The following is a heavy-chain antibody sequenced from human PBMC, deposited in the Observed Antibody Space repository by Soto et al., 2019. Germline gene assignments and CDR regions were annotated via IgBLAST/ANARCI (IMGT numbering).Heavy chain of an antibody. J-gene: IGHJ3*02. CDR3: ARRGGVIAFDI. D-gene: IGHD3-10*01. Sequence: QVTLKESGPVLVNPTETLPLTCTVSGFSLSNARMGVSWIRQPPGKALEWLAHIFSNDEKSYSTSLKCRLTISKDTSKSQVVLTMTNMDPVDTATYYCARRGGVIAFDIWGQGTMVTVSS. V-gene: IGHV2-26*01. CDR1: GFSLSNARMG. CDR2: IFSNDEK.